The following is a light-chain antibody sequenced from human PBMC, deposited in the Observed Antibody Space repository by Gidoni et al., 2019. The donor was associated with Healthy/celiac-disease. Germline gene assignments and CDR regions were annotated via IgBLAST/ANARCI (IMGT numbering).Light chain of an antibody. J-gene: IGKJ2*01. CDR3: QQRYSSPS. CDR2: AAS. V-gene: IGKV1-39*01. CDR1: QSISSY. Sequence: DLHMTQSPSSLSASVGDRVTITCRASQSISSYLNWYQQKPRKAPKLLIYAASSLQSGVPSRFSGSGAGTDFTITISSLQTEDFATYYCQQRYSSPSFGQGTKLEIK.